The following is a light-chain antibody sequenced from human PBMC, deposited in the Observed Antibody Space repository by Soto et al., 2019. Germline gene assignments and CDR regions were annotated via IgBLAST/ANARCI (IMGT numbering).Light chain of an antibody. V-gene: IGKV1-39*01. CDR1: QTISNY. J-gene: IGKJ4*01. Sequence: DIQMTQSPSSLAASVGDRVTITCRASQTISNYLNWYQQKPGKVPKLLIYAASSLQSGVPSRFSGSGSGTDFTLTISSLQPEDFAIYYCQQRYNTPLTFGGGTKVDIK. CDR3: QQRYNTPLT. CDR2: AAS.